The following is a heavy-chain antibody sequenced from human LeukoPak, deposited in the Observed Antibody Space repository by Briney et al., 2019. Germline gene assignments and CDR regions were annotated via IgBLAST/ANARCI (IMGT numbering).Heavy chain of an antibody. V-gene: IGHV4-34*01. Sequence: PSETLSLTCAVYGGSFSGYYWSWIRQPPGKGLEWIGEINHSGSTNYNPSLKSRVTISVDTSKNQFSLKLSSVTAADTAVYYCASIMTTVNPLEYWGQGTLVTVSS. CDR2: INHSGST. CDR3: ASIMTTVNPLEY. D-gene: IGHD4-17*01. CDR1: GGSFSGYY. J-gene: IGHJ4*02.